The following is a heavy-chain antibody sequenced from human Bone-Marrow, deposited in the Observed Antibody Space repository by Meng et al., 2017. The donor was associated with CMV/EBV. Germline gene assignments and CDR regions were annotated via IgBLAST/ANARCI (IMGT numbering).Heavy chain of an antibody. D-gene: IGHD6-25*01. CDR2: ISCSSDYI. J-gene: IGHJ6*02. CDR3: ARGHKRLQTRGYYYGLDV. CDR1: GFTFSDYD. Sequence: GESLKISCAASGFTFSDYDMNWVRQAPGKGLEWVSSISCSSDYIYYADSVKGRFTISRDNTKNSLYLQTNSLRAEDTAGYYCARGHKRLQTRGYYYGLDVWGQGTTVTASS. V-gene: IGHV3-21*06.